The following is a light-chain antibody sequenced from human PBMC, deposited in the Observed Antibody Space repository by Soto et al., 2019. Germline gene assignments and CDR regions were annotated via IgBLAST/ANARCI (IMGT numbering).Light chain of an antibody. Sequence: QSALTQPASVSGSPGQSIAISCTGTSSDIGRYSYVSWYQQHPGKAPKLIIYEVSYRPSGVSTRFSGSKSDNTASLTISGLQAEDEADYFCSSYSTTSSPHVLFGGGTKVTVL. V-gene: IGLV2-14*01. J-gene: IGLJ2*01. CDR3: SSYSTTSSPHVL. CDR1: SSDIGRYSY. CDR2: EVS.